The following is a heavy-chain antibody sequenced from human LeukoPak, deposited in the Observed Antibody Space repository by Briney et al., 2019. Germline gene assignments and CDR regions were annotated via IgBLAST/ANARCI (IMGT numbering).Heavy chain of an antibody. CDR3: ARDRSDFWSGYYYRLDY. J-gene: IGHJ4*02. CDR2: INPNSGGT. D-gene: IGHD3-3*01. Sequence: ASVKVSCKASGYTFTGYYMHWVRQAPGQGLEWMGWINPNSGGTNYAQKFQGRVTMTRDTSISTAYMELSRLRSDDTAVYYCARDRSDFWSGYYYRLDYWGQGTLVNVSS. V-gene: IGHV1-2*02. CDR1: GYTFTGYY.